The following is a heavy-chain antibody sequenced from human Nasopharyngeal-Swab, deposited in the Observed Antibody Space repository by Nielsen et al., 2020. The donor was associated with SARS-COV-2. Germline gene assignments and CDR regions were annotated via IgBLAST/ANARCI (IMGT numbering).Heavy chain of an antibody. CDR3: AGGNYRRPYYHYYYYLDV. V-gene: IGHV1-69*06. D-gene: IGHD3-22*01. Sequence: WVRQAPGQGLEWMGGIIPIFETTNYAQRFEGRVTIIVDKSTSTVYMELSSLRSEDTAVYYCAGGNYRRPYYHYYYYLDVWGKGTTVTVS. CDR2: IIPIFETT. J-gene: IGHJ6*03.